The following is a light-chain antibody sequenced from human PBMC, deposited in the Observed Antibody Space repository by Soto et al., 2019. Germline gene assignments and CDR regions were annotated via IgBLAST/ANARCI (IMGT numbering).Light chain of an antibody. CDR3: QQGYNFPRA. V-gene: IGKV1-12*01. CDR2: PAS. CDR1: QPISSW. J-gene: IGKJ1*01. Sequence: DIQMTQSPSSISASVGDRVTITCRASQPISSWLAWYQQVPGQAPYLLIYPASTLQSGVPSRFSGSGAGTDFTITINSLQPEDFATYYCQQGYNFPRAFGQGTRVEL.